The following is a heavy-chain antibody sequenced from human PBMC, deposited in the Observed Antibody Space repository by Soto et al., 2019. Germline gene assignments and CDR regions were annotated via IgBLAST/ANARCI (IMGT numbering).Heavy chain of an antibody. Sequence: QVQLQESGPGLVKPSQTLSLTCTVSGGSISSGNYYWSWIRQPPGKGLEWIGFMSYSGTTSYNASLTSGVTISVDTSKSQFSLNLSFVTAADTAVYYCATMGTPATGLYYFDNWGQGTLVTVSS. D-gene: IGHD1-1*01. V-gene: IGHV4-30-4*01. CDR2: MSYSGTT. J-gene: IGHJ4*02. CDR3: ATMGTPATGLYYFDN. CDR1: GGSISSGNYY.